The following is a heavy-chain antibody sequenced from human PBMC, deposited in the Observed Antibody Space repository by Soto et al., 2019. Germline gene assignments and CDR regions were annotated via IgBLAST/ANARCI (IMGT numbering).Heavy chain of an antibody. D-gene: IGHD6-6*01. CDR3: ARVRRGYSSSSSFEY. V-gene: IGHV4-31*03. J-gene: IGHJ4*02. Sequence: PSETLSLTCTVSGGSISSGGYYWSWIRQHPGKGLEWIGYIYYSGSTYYNPSLKSRVTISVDTSKNQFSLKLSSVTAADTAVYYCARVRRGYSSSSSFEYWGQGTLVTVSS. CDR1: GGSISSGGYY. CDR2: IYYSGST.